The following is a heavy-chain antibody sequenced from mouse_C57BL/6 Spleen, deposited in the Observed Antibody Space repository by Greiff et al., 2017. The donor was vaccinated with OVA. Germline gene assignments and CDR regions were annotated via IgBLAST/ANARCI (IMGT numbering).Heavy chain of an antibody. Sequence: VQLQQSGPELVKPGASVKLSCKASGYTFTSYDINWVKQRPGQGLEWIGEIDPSDSYTNYNQKFKGKSTLTVDKSSSTAYMQLSSLTSEDSAVYYCARGRYYDYDGYAMDYWGQGTSVTVSS. CDR3: ARGRYYDYDGYAMDY. V-gene: IGHV1-69*01. D-gene: IGHD2-4*01. CDR2: IDPSDSYT. J-gene: IGHJ4*01. CDR1: GYTFTSYD.